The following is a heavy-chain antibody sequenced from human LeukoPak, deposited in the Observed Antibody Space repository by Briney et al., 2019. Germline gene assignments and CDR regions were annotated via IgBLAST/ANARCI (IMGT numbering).Heavy chain of an antibody. Sequence: SETQSLTCTVSGGSTRSHFWTWLRQPPGKGLEWLGYIYYSGTTNYHTSLKSRVSISVDTSKNEFSLRLSSVTAADTAVYYWARDFLECSRASCLNWFDPWGQGTLVTVSS. J-gene: IGHJ5*02. CDR3: ARDFLECSRASCLNWFDP. CDR2: IYYSGTT. V-gene: IGHV4-59*11. CDR1: GGSTRSHF. D-gene: IGHD2-2*01.